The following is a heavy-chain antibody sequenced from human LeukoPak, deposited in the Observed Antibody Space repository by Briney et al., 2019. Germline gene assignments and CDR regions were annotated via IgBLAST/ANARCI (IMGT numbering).Heavy chain of an antibody. CDR3: ARVGKYSSSSVA. J-gene: IGHJ5*02. D-gene: IGHD6-6*01. V-gene: IGHV1-69*13. CDR2: IIPIFGTA. CDR1: VGTFSSYA. Sequence: VASVKVSCKASVGTFSSYAISLVRQAPGQGLEWMGGIIPIFGTANYAQKFQGRVTITADESTSTAYLELSSLRSEDTAVYYCARVGKYSSSSVAWGQGTLVTVSS.